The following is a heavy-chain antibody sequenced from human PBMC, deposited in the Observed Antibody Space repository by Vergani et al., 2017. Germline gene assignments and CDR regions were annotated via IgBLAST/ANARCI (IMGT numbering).Heavy chain of an antibody. CDR2: IYYSGST. D-gene: IGHD6-19*01. CDR3: AGHSTVEWLVKLGWIDP. J-gene: IGHJ5*02. V-gene: IGHV4-39*01. Sequence: QLQLQESGPGLVKPSATLSLTCSVSGASIRSSNYYLGWIRQPPGKGLEWIASIYYSGSTYYNPSLKSRVTISVDTSKTQFSLKLSSVTAADTAVYFCAGHSTVEWLVKLGWIDPWGQGILVTVSS. CDR1: GASIRSSNYY.